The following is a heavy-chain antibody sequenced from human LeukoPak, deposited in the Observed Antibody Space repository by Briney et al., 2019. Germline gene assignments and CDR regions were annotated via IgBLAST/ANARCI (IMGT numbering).Heavy chain of an antibody. V-gene: IGHV3-30*04. CDR3: ARDRHYYGSGTFDY. CDR2: ISYDGSNK. Sequence: PGGSLRLSCAASGFTFSSYAMHWVRRAPGKGLEWVAVISYDGSNKYYADSVKGRFTISRDNSKNTLYLQMNSLRAEDTAVYYCARDRHYYGSGTFDYWGQGTLVTVSS. J-gene: IGHJ4*02. CDR1: GFTFSSYA. D-gene: IGHD3-10*01.